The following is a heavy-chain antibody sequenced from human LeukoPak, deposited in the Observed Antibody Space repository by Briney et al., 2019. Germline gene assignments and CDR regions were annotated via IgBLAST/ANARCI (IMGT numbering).Heavy chain of an antibody. D-gene: IGHD3-10*01. CDR2: IYPGDPQT. Sequence: KVSCKTSGYTFTSFGISWVRQMPGKGLEWMGIIYPGDPQTRYSPSFQGQVTISADKSISTVYLQWGSLEASDTAMYYCARRSTVIRGVLEEAFDYWGQGTLVTVSS. CDR3: ARRSTVIRGVLEEAFDY. V-gene: IGHV5-51*01. CDR1: GYTFTSFG. J-gene: IGHJ4*02.